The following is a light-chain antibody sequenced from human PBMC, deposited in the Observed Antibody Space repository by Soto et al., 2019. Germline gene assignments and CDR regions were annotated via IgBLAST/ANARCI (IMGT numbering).Light chain of an antibody. CDR3: QQRGNWPWT. J-gene: IGKJ1*01. Sequence: EIVLTQSPATLSLSPGERATLSCRASQSVRNSLAWYQQKPGQAPRLLIYDASNRATGIPARLSGSGSGTDFTLTISSLEPEDFAVYYCQQRGNWPWTFGQGTKVEIK. V-gene: IGKV3-11*01. CDR2: DAS. CDR1: QSVRNS.